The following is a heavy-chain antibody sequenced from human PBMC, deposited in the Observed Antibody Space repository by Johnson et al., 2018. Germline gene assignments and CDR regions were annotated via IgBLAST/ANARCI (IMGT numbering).Heavy chain of an antibody. D-gene: IGHD3-22*01. V-gene: IGHV3-7*01. CDR1: GFTFTNYW. J-gene: IGHJ6*03. CDR3: ARYGGGYYYVSRGGYYYYMDV. Sequence: VQLVQSGGGLVQPGGSLRLSCTASGFTFTNYWMTWVRQAPGKGLEWVANMKQDGREKYYVDSVKGRFTISRDNAKNSLYFQMNNLRAEDTAVYYCARYGGGYYYVSRGGYYYYMDVWGKGTAVTVSS. CDR2: MKQDGREK.